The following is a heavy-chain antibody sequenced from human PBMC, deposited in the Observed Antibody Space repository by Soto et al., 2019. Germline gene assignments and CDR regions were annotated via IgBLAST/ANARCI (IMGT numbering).Heavy chain of an antibody. CDR2: ISYDGSNK. Sequence: LRLSCAASGFTFSSYAMHWVRQAPGKGLEWVAVISYDGSNKYYADSVKGRFTISRDNSKNTLYLQMNSLRAEDTAVYYCARDMDSTGYYQNWFDPWGQGTLVTVSS. V-gene: IGHV3-30-3*01. J-gene: IGHJ5*02. CDR3: ARDMDSTGYYQNWFDP. D-gene: IGHD3-22*01. CDR1: GFTFSSYA.